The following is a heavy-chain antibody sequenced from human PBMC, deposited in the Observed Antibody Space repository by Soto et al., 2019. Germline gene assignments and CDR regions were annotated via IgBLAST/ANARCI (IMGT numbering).Heavy chain of an antibody. V-gene: IGHV5-51*01. CDR2: IYPGDSDT. D-gene: IGHD6-6*01. Sequence: PGESLKISCKGSGYSFTSYWIGWVRQMPGKGLEWMGIIYPGDSDTRYSPSFQGQVTISADKSISTAYLQWSSLKASDTAMYYCERQGGSSPPYYYYMDVWGKGTTVTVYS. J-gene: IGHJ6*03. CDR1: GYSFTSYW. CDR3: ERQGGSSPPYYYYMDV.